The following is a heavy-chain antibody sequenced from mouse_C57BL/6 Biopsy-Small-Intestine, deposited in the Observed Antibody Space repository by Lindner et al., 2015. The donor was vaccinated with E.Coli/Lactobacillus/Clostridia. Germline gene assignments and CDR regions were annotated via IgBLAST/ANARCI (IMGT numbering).Heavy chain of an antibody. V-gene: IGHV1-7*01. D-gene: IGHD4-1*01. CDR2: IVVGSGDT. Sequence: SVKVSCKASGFTFSSSAMHWVRQARGQRLEWIGWIVVGSGDTNYAQQFQERVTITRDMSTSTTYMELSSLRYEDTAVYYCVAENLAAPGRRFDYWGQGTLVTVSS. CDR1: GFTFSSSA. CDR3: VAENLAAPGRRFDY. J-gene: IGHJ4*01.